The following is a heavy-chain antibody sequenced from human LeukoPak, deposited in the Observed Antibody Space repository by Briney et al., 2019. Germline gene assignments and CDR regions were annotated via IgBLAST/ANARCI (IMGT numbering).Heavy chain of an antibody. V-gene: IGHV3-30*04. Sequence: GRSLRLSCVASGFTFSSYAMHWVRQAPGKGLEWVAVISYDGSNTYYADSVKGRSTISRDNSKNTLYLQMNSLRAEDTAVYYCARLYSSGWYFDYWGQGTLVTVSS. CDR2: ISYDGSNT. J-gene: IGHJ4*02. CDR1: GFTFSSYA. CDR3: ARLYSSGWYFDY. D-gene: IGHD6-19*01.